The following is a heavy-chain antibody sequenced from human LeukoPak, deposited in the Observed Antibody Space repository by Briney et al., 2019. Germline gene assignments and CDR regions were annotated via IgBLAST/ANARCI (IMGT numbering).Heavy chain of an antibody. D-gene: IGHD2-2*01. Sequence: SVKVSCKASGGTFSSYAISWVRQAPGQGLEWMGGIIPIFGTANDAQKFQGRVTITADESTSTAYMELSSLRSEDTAVYYCAGYCSSTSCPIDYWGQGTLVTVSS. CDR1: GGTFSSYA. CDR3: AGYCSSTSCPIDY. V-gene: IGHV1-69*13. J-gene: IGHJ4*02. CDR2: IIPIFGTA.